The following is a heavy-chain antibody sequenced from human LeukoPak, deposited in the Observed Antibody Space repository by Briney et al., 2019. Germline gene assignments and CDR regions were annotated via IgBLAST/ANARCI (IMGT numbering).Heavy chain of an antibody. CDR3: ARDTASSSWFDP. Sequence: ASVTVSCKASGYSFTGYYMHWVRQAPGHGREWMGWIKPNSAGTNNAQKFQRRVTMTRDTSTSTAYMELSRRTSDDTAVYDYARDTASSSWFDPWGQGTLVTVSS. CDR2: IKPNSAGT. V-gene: IGHV1-2*02. J-gene: IGHJ5*02. D-gene: IGHD6-6*01. CDR1: GYSFTGYY.